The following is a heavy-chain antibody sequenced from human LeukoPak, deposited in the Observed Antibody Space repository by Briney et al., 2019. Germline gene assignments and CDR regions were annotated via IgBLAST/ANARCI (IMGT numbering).Heavy chain of an antibody. Sequence: SETLSLTCAVSGGSFSSSNWWSWVRQPPGKGLEWIGEIYHSGSTNYNSSLKSRVTISVDKSKNQFSLKLSSVTAADTAVYYCASCPSTAAPFDSWGQGTLVTVSS. CDR3: ASCPSTAAPFDS. J-gene: IGHJ4*02. CDR2: IYHSGST. CDR1: GGSFSSSNW. V-gene: IGHV4-4*02. D-gene: IGHD6-13*01.